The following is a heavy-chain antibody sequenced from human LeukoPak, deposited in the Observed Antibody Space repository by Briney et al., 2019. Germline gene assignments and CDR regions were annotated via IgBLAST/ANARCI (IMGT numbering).Heavy chain of an antibody. CDR2: INDGGST. V-gene: IGHV4-34*01. Sequence: SETLSLTCAVYGGSFTKHQWSWIRQPPGKGLEWIGAINDGGSTNYNPSLKSRVTISVDTSKNQFSLKLSSVTAADTAVYYCASQPWLVRFDYWGQGALVTVSS. D-gene: IGHD6-19*01. CDR3: ASQPWLVRFDY. J-gene: IGHJ4*02. CDR1: GGSFTKHQ.